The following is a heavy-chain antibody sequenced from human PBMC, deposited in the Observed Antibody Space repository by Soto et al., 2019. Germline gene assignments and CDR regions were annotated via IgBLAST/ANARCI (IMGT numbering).Heavy chain of an antibody. Sequence: EVQLVESGGGLVKPGGSLRLSCAASGFTFSNAWMNWVRQAPGKGLEWVGRIKSKTDGGTTDYAAPVKGRFTISRDDSKNTLYLQMNSLKTEDTAVYYCTTDPWGYSSGWYESYYYYGMDVWGQGTTVTVSS. J-gene: IGHJ6*02. CDR1: GFTFSNAW. CDR2: IKSKTDGGTT. D-gene: IGHD6-19*01. CDR3: TTDPWGYSSGWYESYYYYGMDV. V-gene: IGHV3-15*07.